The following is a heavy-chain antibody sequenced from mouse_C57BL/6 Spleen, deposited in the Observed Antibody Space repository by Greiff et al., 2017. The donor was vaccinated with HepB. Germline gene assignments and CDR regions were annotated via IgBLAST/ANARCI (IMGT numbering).Heavy chain of an antibody. CDR2: IYPRSGNT. Sequence: VQLQQSGAELARPGASVKLSCKASGYTFTSYGISWVKQRTGQGLEWIGEIYPRSGNTYYNEKFKGKATLTADKSSSTAYMELSSLTSEDSAVYYCARGEAYYSNYEAMDYWGQGTSVTVSS. J-gene: IGHJ4*01. CDR1: GYTFTSYG. V-gene: IGHV1-81*01. CDR3: ARGEAYYSNYEAMDY. D-gene: IGHD2-5*01.